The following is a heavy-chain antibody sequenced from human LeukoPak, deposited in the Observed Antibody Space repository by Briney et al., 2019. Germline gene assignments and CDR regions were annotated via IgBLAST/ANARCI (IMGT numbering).Heavy chain of an antibody. V-gene: IGHV3-48*03. CDR1: GFTFSSYE. CDR2: ISSSGSTI. J-gene: IGHJ6*03. Sequence: GGSLRLSCAASGFTFSSYEMNWVRQAPGKGLEWVSYISSSGSTIYYADSVKGRFTISRDNAKNSLYLQMNSLRAEDTAVYYCARGPGHYYYYYDMDVWGKGTTVTVSS. CDR3: ARGPGHYYYYYDMDV.